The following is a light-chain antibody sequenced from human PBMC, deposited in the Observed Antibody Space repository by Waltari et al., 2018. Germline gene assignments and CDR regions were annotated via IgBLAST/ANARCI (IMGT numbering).Light chain of an antibody. CDR2: KAS. J-gene: IGKJ1*01. Sequence: DIQVTQSPSTLSASVGDRVTITCRASQSIVVWLAWYQQKPGKAPRLLIYKASYLESGVPSRFSGSASGTAFTITISSLQADDFATYYCLQYNSYPWTFGQGTTVEIK. CDR1: QSIVVW. V-gene: IGKV1-5*03. CDR3: LQYNSYPWT.